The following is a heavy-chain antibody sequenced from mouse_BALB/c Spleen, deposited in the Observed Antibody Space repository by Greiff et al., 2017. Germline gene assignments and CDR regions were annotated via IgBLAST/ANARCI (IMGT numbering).Heavy chain of an antibody. V-gene: IGHV1-9*01. J-gene: IGHJ4*01. CDR1: GYTFSSYW. Sequence: VKLVESGAELMKPGASVKISCKATGYTFSSYWIEWVKQRPGHGLEWIGEILPGSGSTNYNEKFKGKATFTADTSSNTAYMQLSSLTSEDSAVYYCAREGGLGRAMDYWGQGTSVTVSS. D-gene: IGHD4-1*01. CDR2: ILPGSGST. CDR3: AREGGLGRAMDY.